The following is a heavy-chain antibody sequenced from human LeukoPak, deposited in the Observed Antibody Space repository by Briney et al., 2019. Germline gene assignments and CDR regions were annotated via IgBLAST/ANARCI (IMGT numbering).Heavy chain of an antibody. V-gene: IGHV4-59*01. J-gene: IGHJ4*02. CDR1: GGSISSYY. CDR2: IYYSGST. D-gene: IGHD6-13*01. CDR3: AREVVAAPGTVDY. Sequence: SETLSLTCTVSGGSISSYYWSWIRQPPGKGLEWIGYIYYSGSTNYNPSLKSRVTISVRTSKNQFSLKLTSVTAADTAVYYCAREVVAAPGTVDYWGQGTPVTVSS.